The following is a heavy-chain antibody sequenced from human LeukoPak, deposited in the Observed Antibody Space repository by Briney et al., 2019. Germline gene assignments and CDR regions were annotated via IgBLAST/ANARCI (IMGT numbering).Heavy chain of an antibody. CDR1: GFTFSSCA. CDR2: ISRTSNYI. D-gene: IGHD3-10*01. Sequence: GGSLRLSCAASGFTFSSCAMSWVRQAPGKGLEWVSTISRTSNYIYTADSLKGRFTTSRDNAEKSLFLQMTNVKDDDTAVYYCVTKASVSGVKRYWGQGTLVTVSS. J-gene: IGHJ4*02. V-gene: IGHV3-21*01. CDR3: VTKASVSGVKRY.